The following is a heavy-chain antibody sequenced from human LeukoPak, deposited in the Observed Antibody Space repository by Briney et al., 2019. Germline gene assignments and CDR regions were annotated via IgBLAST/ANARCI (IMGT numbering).Heavy chain of an antibody. V-gene: IGHV1-2*06. D-gene: IGHD3-22*01. CDR1: GYTFTGYY. J-gene: IGHJ4*02. CDR3: ATDAYYYDSSGCSTSVHYFDY. Sequence: ASVKVSCKASGYTFTGYYMHWVRQAPGQGLEWMGRINPNSGGTNYAQKFQGRVTMTRDTSISTAYMELSRLRSDDTAVYYCATDAYYYDSSGCSTSVHYFDYWGQGTLVTVSS. CDR2: INPNSGGT.